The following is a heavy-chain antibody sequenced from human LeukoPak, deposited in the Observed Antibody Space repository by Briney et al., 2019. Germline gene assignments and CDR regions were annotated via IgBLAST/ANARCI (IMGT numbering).Heavy chain of an antibody. J-gene: IGHJ4*01. CDR2: ISGSGGST. V-gene: IGHV3-23*01. Sequence: GGSLRLSCAASGFTFSSYAMSWVRQAPGKGLEWVSAISGSGGSTYYADSVKGRFTISRDNSKNTLYLQMNNLRAEDTALYYCATYGSGSGTFFDSWGQGTLVTVSS. D-gene: IGHD3-10*01. CDR3: ATYGSGSGTFFDS. CDR1: GFTFSSYA.